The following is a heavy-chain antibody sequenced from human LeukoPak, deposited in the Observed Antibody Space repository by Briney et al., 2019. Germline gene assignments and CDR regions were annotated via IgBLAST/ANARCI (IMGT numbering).Heavy chain of an antibody. CDR1: GYTFTGYY. J-gene: IGHJ4*02. V-gene: IGHV1-2*02. CDR3: AREGWGIAAAGRDFDY. D-gene: IGHD6-13*01. CDR2: INPNSGGT. Sequence: GASVKVSCKASGYTFTGYYMHWVRQAPGQGLEWMGWINPNSGGTNYAQKFQGRVTMTRDTSISTAYMELSRLRSDDTAVYYCAREGWGIAAAGRDFDYWGQGTLVTVSS.